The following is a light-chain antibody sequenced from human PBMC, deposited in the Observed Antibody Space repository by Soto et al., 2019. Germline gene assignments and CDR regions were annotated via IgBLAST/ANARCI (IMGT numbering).Light chain of an antibody. CDR1: ESVSSSY. J-gene: IGKJ4*01. Sequence: EIVLTQSPGTLSLSPGERATLSCRASESVSSSYLAWYQQKPGQAPRQLIYGAYSRATGIPDRFSGSGSGTDFTLTITRQEPEDCAIYYCQHYRTSFGGGTRVEIK. V-gene: IGKV3-20*01. CDR3: QHYRTS. CDR2: GAY.